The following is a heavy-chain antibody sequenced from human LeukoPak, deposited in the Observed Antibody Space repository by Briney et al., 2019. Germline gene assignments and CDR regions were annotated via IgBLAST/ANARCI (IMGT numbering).Heavy chain of an antibody. V-gene: IGHV4-4*07. CDR3: ARDWGDYGSGSYLSY. CDR2: IYYSGST. CDR1: GGSISSYY. Sequence: PSETLSLTCTDSGGSISSYYWSWIRQPAGKGLEWIGRIYYSGSTNYNPSLKSRVTMSVDTSKNQFSLKLSSVTAADTAVYYCARDWGDYGSGSYLSYWGQGTLVTVSS. D-gene: IGHD3-10*01. J-gene: IGHJ4*02.